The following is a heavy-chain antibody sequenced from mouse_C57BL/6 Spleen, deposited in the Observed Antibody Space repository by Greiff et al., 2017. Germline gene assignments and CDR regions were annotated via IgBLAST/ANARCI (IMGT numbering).Heavy chain of an antibody. CDR2: IRLKSDNYAT. D-gene: IGHD4-1*01. CDR1: GFTFSNYW. Sequence: EVKLVESGGGLVQPGGSMKLSCVASGFTFSNYWMNWVRQSPEKGLEWVAQIRLKSDNYATHYAESVKGRFTISRDYTKSSVYLQMNNLRAEDTGIYYCTDWYYAMDYWGQGTSVTVSS. CDR3: TDWYYAMDY. V-gene: IGHV6-3*01. J-gene: IGHJ4*01.